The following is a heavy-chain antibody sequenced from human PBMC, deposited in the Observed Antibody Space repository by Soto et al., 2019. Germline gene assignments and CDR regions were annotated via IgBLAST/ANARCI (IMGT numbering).Heavy chain of an antibody. Sequence: SVTLSLTISAYGCSISMYYFTFTLKPTGKGLEWIVYIYYSGSTNYNPSLKSRVTISVDTSKNQFSLKLSSVTAADTAVYYCARVEDSSSWYFDYWRHGTFVTVS. CDR2: IYYSGST. D-gene: IGHD6-13*01. CDR1: GCSISMYY. CDR3: ARVEDSSSWYFDY. V-gene: IGHV4-59*07. J-gene: IGHJ4*01.